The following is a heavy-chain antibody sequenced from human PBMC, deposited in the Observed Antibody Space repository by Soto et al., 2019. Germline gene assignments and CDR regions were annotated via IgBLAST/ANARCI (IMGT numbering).Heavy chain of an antibody. V-gene: IGHV3-7*01. D-gene: IGHD6-25*01. CDR2: IKQDGSEK. CDR3: ARAWGESSRLRIAADYFDY. CDR1: GFTFSSYW. Sequence: GGSLRLSCAASGFTFSSYWMSWVRLAPGKGLEWVANIKQDGSEKYYVDSVKGRFTISRDNAKNSLYLKMNSLGAEDTAVYYCARAWGESSRLRIAADYFDYWGQGTLVTVSS. J-gene: IGHJ4*02.